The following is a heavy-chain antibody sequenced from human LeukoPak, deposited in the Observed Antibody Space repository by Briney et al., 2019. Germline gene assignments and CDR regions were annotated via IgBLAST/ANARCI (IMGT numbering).Heavy chain of an antibody. CDR2: IYPGGSDT. CDR1: GYSFTSYW. V-gene: IGHV5-51*01. Sequence: GESLKISCWGSGYSFTSYWIGWVRQMPGKGLEWMGIIYPGGSDTRYSPSFQGQVTISADKSIGTAYLQWSSLKASDSAMYYCARRYDYLDSHYFDYWGQGTLVTVSS. D-gene: IGHD5-12*01. CDR3: ARRYDYLDSHYFDY. J-gene: IGHJ4*02.